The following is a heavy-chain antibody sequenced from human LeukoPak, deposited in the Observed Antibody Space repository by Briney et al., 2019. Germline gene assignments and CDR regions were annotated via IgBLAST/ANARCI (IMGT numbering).Heavy chain of an antibody. J-gene: IGHJ6*04. V-gene: IGHV5-10-1*01. CDR3: ARHPVRYSSSWYVYYYGMDV. CDR2: IDPSDSYT. Sequence: GESLKISCKGSGYSFTSYWISWVRQMPGKGLEWMGRIDPSDSYTNYSPSFQGHVTISADKSISTAYLQWSSLKASDTAMYYCARHPVRYSSSWYVYYYGMDVWGKGTTVTVSS. D-gene: IGHD6-13*01. CDR1: GYSFTSYW.